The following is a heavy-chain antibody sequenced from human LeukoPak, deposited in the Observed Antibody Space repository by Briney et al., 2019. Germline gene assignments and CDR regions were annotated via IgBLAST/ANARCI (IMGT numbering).Heavy chain of an antibody. D-gene: IGHD3-22*01. CDR1: GFTVSSYG. Sequence: PGGPLRLSCAASGFTVSSYGMSWVRGTRGKGRVGVANIKRGGSEEFSVDSVKGRFNISRGNAKNSLYVQRNSVRAGDGAVYYCARAVNDRWRPDYYDSSGHGRIYYYYMDVWGKATTVTVSS. J-gene: IGHJ6*03. V-gene: IGHV3-7*01. CDR2: IKRGGSEE. CDR3: ARAVNDRWRPDYYDSSGHGRIYYYYMDV.